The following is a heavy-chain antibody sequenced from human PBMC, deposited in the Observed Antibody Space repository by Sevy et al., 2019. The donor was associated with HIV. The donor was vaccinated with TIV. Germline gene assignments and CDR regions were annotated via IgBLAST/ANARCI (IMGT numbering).Heavy chain of an antibody. CDR1: GYTLTDLS. Sequence: ASVKVSCKVSGYTLTDLSMHWVRQAPGKGLEWMGGFDYEHGEKIYAQNFQGRVTMTKNTSTHTAYMDLSSLESEDTAGDYGATGRVWGSQDYWGQGTLVTVSS. V-gene: IGHV1-24*01. D-gene: IGHD3-16*01. CDR3: ATGRVWGSQDY. J-gene: IGHJ4*02. CDR2: FDYEHGEK.